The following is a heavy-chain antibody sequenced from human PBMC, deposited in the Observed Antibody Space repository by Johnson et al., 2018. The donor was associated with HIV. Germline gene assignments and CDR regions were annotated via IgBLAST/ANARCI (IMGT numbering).Heavy chain of an antibody. CDR1: GFTFSSYV. Sequence: VQLVESGGGLVQPGGSLRLSCAAAGFTFSSYVMTWVRQAPGKGLEWVSTITGSGDKTWYADSVKGRFTISRDNSNNTVLLQMSSLRAEDTALYYCARVRGGTGHGAFDIWGQGTMVTVSS. V-gene: IGHV3-23*04. J-gene: IGHJ3*02. CDR3: ARVRGGTGHGAFDI. CDR2: ITGSGDKT.